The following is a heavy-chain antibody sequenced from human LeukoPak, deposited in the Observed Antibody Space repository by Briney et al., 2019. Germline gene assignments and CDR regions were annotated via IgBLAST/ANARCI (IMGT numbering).Heavy chain of an antibody. D-gene: IGHD3-10*01. CDR3: ARDSSSYGSGSTYFDY. CDR2: IYYSGST. J-gene: IGHJ4*02. CDR1: GGSISSYY. V-gene: IGHV4-59*01. Sequence: NPSETLSLTCTVSGGSISSYYWSWIRQPPGKGLEWIGYIYYSGSTNYNPSLKSRVTISVDTSRNQFSLKLSSVTAADTAVYYCARDSSSYGSGSTYFDYWGQGTLVTVSS.